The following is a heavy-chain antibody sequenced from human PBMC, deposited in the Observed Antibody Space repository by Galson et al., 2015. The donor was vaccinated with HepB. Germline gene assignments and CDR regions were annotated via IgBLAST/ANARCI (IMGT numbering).Heavy chain of an antibody. D-gene: IGHD1-14*01. V-gene: IGHV3-23*01. CDR1: GFTFTTHA. CDR2: ISADGGST. CDR3: AKIDRTPSDN. Sequence: LRLSCAASGFTFTTHAMSWARQAPGKGLEWVSAISADGGSTYYADSVKGRFTISRDNSKNTLYLQINSLRAEDSALYYCAKIDRTPSDNWGQGTLVTVSS. J-gene: IGHJ4*02.